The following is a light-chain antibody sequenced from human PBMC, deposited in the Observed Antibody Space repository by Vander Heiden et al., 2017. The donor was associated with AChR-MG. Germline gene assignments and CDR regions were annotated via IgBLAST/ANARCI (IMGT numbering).Light chain of an antibody. CDR1: QSVSSTY. CDR2: ATS. J-gene: IGKJ4*01. V-gene: IGKV3-20*01. Sequence: EIVLTQSPGTLSLSPGESATLSCRASQSVSSTYLAWYQQRPGQAPRLLIYATSSRATGIPDRFSGSGSGTDFTLTISRLEPEDFAVHYCQQDGSSPHTFGGGTKVEIK. CDR3: QQDGSSPHT.